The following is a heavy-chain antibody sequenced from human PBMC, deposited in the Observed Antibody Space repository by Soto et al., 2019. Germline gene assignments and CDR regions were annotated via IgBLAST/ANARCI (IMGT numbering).Heavy chain of an antibody. V-gene: IGHV4-39*01. CDR2: IYYSGST. J-gene: IGHJ4*02. CDR3: ARQKKLGYFDWLQIDHDY. Sequence: SETLSLTCTVSGGSISSSSYYWGWIRQPPGKGLEWIGSIYYSGSTYYNPSLKSRVTISVDTSKNQFSLKLSSVTAADTAVYYCARQKKLGYFDWLQIDHDYWGQGTLVTVSS. CDR1: GGSISSSSYY. D-gene: IGHD3-9*01.